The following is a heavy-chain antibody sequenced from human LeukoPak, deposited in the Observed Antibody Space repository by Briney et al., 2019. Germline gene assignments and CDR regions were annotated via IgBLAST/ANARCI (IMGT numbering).Heavy chain of an antibody. CDR3: ARVSLRSSSLDY. J-gene: IGHJ4*02. CDR1: GFTFSSYA. D-gene: IGHD6-6*01. V-gene: IGHV3-64*01. Sequence: GGSLRLSCAASGFTFSSYAMHWVRQAPGKGLEYVSAISSNGGSTYYANSVKGRFTISRDNSKNTLYLQMGSLRAEDMAVYYCARVSLRSSSLDYWGQGTLVTVSS. CDR2: ISSNGGST.